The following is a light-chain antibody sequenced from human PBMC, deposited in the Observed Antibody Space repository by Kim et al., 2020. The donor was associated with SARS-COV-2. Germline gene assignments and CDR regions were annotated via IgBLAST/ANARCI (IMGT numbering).Light chain of an antibody. CDR1: QSVSSSY. V-gene: IGKV3-20*01. CDR3: QQYGSSPGT. CDR2: GAS. J-gene: IGKJ4*01. Sequence: IVLTQSPGTLPLSPGERATLSCRASQSVSSSYLAWYQQKPGQAPRLLIYGASSRATGIPDRFSGSGSGTDFTLTISRLEPEDFAVYYCQQYGSSPGTFGGGTKVEIK.